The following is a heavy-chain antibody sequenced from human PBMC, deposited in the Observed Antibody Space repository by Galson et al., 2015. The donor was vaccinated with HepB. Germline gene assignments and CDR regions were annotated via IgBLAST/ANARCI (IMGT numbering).Heavy chain of an antibody. J-gene: IGHJ4*02. CDR1: GFTVSSNY. D-gene: IGHD3-22*01. CDR3: ARVTDSSGYSFDY. CDR2: IYSGGST. Sequence: SLRLSCAASGFTVSSNYMSWVRQAPGKGLEWVSVIYSGGSTYYADSVKGRFTISRDNSKNTLYLQMNSLRAEDTAVCYCARVTDSSGYSFDYWGQGTLVTVSS. V-gene: IGHV3-53*01.